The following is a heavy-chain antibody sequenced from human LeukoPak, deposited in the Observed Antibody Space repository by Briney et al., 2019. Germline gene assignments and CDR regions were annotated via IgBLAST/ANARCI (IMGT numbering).Heavy chain of an antibody. CDR2: INPNSGGT. J-gene: IGHJ2*01. V-gene: IGHV1-2*02. CDR1: GYTFTGYY. D-gene: IGHD3-9*01. CDR3: ASGYYDILTDDYWYFDL. Sequence: ASVKVSCKASGYTFTGYYMHWVRQAPGQGLEWMGWINPNSGGTNYAQKFQGRVTMTRDTSISTAYMELSRLRSDDTAVYYCASGYYDILTDDYWYFDLWGRGTLVTVSS.